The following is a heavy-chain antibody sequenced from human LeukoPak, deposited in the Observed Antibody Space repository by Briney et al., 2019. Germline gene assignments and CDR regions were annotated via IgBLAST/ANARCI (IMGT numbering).Heavy chain of an antibody. CDR3: ARGPRKSGSCYGLDY. CDR1: GGSISSGGYS. CDR2: IYHSGST. D-gene: IGHD2-15*01. J-gene: IGHJ4*02. Sequence: SETLSLTCAVSGGSISSGGYSWSWIRQPPGKGLEWIGYIYHSGSTYYNPSLKSRVIISVDRSKNQFSLKLSSVTAADTAVYYCARGPRKSGSCYGLDYWGQGTLVSVSS. V-gene: IGHV4-30-2*01.